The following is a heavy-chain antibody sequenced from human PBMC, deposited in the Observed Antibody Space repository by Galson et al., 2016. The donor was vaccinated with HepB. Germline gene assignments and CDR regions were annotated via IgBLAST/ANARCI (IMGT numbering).Heavy chain of an antibody. CDR2: IYPGDFDI. V-gene: IGHV5-51*01. Sequence: QSGAEVKNPGESLKISCRGSGYTFGSYWIGWVRQMPGKGLEWMGIIYPGDFDIRYSPSFQGQVSISVDKSISTAYLQWSSLTASDTAMYYCARSLTGSYDFWCAIYNYYAMDVWGQGTTVIV. CDR1: GYTFGSYW. CDR3: ARSLTGSYDFWCAIYNYYAMDV. J-gene: IGHJ6*02. D-gene: IGHD3-3*01.